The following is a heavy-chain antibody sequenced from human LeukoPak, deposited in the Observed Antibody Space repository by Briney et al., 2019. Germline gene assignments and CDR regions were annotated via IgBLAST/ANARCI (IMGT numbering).Heavy chain of an antibody. CDR1: GYTFTGYH. Sequence: ASVKVSCKASGYTFTGYHMHWVRQAPGQGLEWMGWVNPNSGGTNYAQKFQGWVTMTRDTSISTAYMELSRLRSDDTAVYYCARWGGPYDFWSGYYFDYWGQGTLVTVSS. CDR2: VNPNSGGT. V-gene: IGHV1-2*04. CDR3: ARWGGPYDFWSGYYFDY. J-gene: IGHJ4*02. D-gene: IGHD3-3*01.